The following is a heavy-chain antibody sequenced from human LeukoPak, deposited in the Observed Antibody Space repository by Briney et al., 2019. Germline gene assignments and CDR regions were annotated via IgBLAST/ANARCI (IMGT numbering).Heavy chain of an antibody. D-gene: IGHD2-15*01. CDR1: GFTFSNYA. CDR2: ISGNDDNT. Sequence: GGSLRLSCAASGFTFSNYAMSWVRQAPGKGLEWVSAISGNDDNTDYADSVKGRFTISRDNSKNTLYLQMNSLRAEDTAVYYCARDLLGYCSGLSCYSGQQLFDYWGHGTLVTVSS. V-gene: IGHV3-23*01. CDR3: ARDLLGYCSGLSCYSGQQLFDY. J-gene: IGHJ4*01.